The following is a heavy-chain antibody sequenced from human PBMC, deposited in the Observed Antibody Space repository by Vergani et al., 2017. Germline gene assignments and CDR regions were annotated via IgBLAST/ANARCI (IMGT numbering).Heavy chain of an antibody. CDR1: GYSISSGYY. V-gene: IGHV4-38-2*01. D-gene: IGHD2-15*01. Sequence: QVQLQESVPGLVKPSETLSLTCAVSGYSISSGYYWGWIRQPPGKGLEWIGSIYHSGSTYYNPSLKSRVTISVDTSKNQFSLKLSSVTAADTAVYYCARSLYCSGGSCLFDYWGQGTLVTVSS. CDR2: IYHSGST. J-gene: IGHJ4*02. CDR3: ARSLYCSGGSCLFDY.